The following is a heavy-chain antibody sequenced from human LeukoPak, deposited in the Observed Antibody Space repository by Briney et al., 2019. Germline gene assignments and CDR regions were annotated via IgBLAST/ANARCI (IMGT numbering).Heavy chain of an antibody. J-gene: IGHJ5*02. V-gene: IGHV1-18*01. D-gene: IGHD2-2*01. CDR3: ARDGGIVVVPAANNWFDP. Sequence: ASVKVSCKASGYTFTSYCLRWVRQAPGQGLEGVGWISAYNGNTNYAQKLQGRVTMTTDTSTSTAYMELRSLRSDDTAVYYCARDGGIVVVPAANNWFDPWGQGTLVTVSS. CDR1: GYTFTSYC. CDR2: ISAYNGNT.